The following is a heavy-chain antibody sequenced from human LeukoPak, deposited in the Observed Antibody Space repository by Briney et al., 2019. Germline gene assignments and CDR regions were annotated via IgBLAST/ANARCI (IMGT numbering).Heavy chain of an antibody. CDR3: ARGVAPNSGNYFDY. Sequence: PSETLSLTCAVYGGSFSGYYWSWIRQPPGKGLEWIGEINHSGSTNYNPSLKSRVTISVDTSKNQFSLKLSSVTAADTAVYYCARGVAPNSGNYFDYWGQGTLVTVSS. V-gene: IGHV4-34*01. CDR2: INHSGST. CDR1: GGSFSGYY. D-gene: IGHD7-27*01. J-gene: IGHJ4*02.